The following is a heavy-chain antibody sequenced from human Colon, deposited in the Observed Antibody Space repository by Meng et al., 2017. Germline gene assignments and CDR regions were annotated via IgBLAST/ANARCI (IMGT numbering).Heavy chain of an antibody. CDR1: GFSRNKTGEG. CDR3: EHRTMMTMSGLVVPSGYFDT. Sequence: QITLKESGPTLVKPTQTLTLTCTFSGFSRNKTGEGVAWIRQLPRKALEWLALNYSDDDKRYSPSLKSRLTITKDTSKNQVVLTMTNVDPVDSGRYYCEHRTMMTMSGLVVPSGYFDTWGQGILVTVSS. V-gene: IGHV2-5*02. CDR2: NYSDDDK. J-gene: IGHJ5*02. D-gene: IGHD5-12*01.